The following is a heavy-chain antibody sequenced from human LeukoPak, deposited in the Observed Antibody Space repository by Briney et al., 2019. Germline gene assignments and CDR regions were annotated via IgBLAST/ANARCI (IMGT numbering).Heavy chain of an antibody. J-gene: IGHJ6*02. Sequence: GGSLRLSCAASGFTFDDYAMHWVRQAPGKGLEWVSGISWNSGSIGYADSVKGRFTISRDNAKNSLYLQMNSLRAEDTALYYCAKDCNWNFHYGMDVRGQGTPVTVSS. CDR2: ISWNSGSI. D-gene: IGHD1-7*01. CDR1: GFTFDDYA. V-gene: IGHV3-9*01. CDR3: AKDCNWNFHYGMDV.